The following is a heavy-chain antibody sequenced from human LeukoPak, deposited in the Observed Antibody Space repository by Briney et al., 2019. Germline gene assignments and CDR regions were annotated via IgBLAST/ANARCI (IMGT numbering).Heavy chain of an antibody. CDR2: IYSDNT. D-gene: IGHD4/OR15-4a*01. Sequence: GGSLRLSCAASGFTFSSYNMNWVRQAPGKGLEWVSFIYSDNTHYSDSVKGRFTISRDNSKNTLYLQMNSLRAEDTAVYYCARRAGAYSHPYDYWGQGTLVAVSS. CDR1: GFTFSSYN. CDR3: ARRAGAYSHPYDY. V-gene: IGHV3-53*01. J-gene: IGHJ4*02.